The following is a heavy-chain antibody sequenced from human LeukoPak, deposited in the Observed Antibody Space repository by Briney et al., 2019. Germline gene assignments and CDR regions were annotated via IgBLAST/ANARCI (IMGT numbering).Heavy chain of an antibody. J-gene: IGHJ4*02. CDR1: GGTFSSYT. CDR2: IIPILGIA. Sequence: GASVKVSCKASGGTFSSYTISWVRQAPGQGLELMGRIIPILGIANYAQKFQGRVTITADKSTSTAYMELSSLRSEVTAVYYCARGHGSGSYYYFDYWGQGTLVTVSS. V-gene: IGHV1-69*02. D-gene: IGHD3-10*01. CDR3: ARGHGSGSYYYFDY.